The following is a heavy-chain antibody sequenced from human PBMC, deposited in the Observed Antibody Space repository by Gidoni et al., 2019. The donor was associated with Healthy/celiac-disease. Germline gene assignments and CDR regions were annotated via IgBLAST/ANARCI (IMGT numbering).Heavy chain of an antibody. V-gene: IGHV5-51*01. CDR2: LYPGDSDT. D-gene: IGHD6-19*01. Sequence: EVQLVQSGAEVKKPWESLKIPCKGSVYSFTSYWIGWVRQMPGKGLEWMGILYPGDSDTRYSPSFQGQVTISADKSISTAYLQWSSLKASDTAMYYGARHVAVAPGSDAFDIWGQGTMVTVSS. CDR3: ARHVAVAPGSDAFDI. CDR1: VYSFTSYW. J-gene: IGHJ3*02.